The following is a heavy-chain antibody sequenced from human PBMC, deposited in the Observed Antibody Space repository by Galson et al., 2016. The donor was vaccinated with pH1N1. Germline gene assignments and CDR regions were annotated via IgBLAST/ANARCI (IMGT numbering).Heavy chain of an antibody. Sequence: SLRLSCAASGFTFKNFGMHWVRQAPGRGLEWVAFTRYDESNKYYGDSVRGRFPISRDNSKNTLYLQMSSLRGDDTAVYYCAKENFYFGSGSHYGLDVWGQGTTVTVSS. D-gene: IGHD3-10*01. CDR2: TRYDESNK. CDR3: AKENFYFGSGSHYGLDV. CDR1: GFTFKNFG. J-gene: IGHJ6*02. V-gene: IGHV3-30*02.